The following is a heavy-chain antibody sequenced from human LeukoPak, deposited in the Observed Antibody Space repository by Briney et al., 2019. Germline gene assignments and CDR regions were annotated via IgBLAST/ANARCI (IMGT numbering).Heavy chain of an antibody. D-gene: IGHD2-21*02. CDR1: GFTFSSHS. CDR3: ARATTADGDFDY. Sequence: GGSLRLSCAASGFTFSSHSMNWVRQAPGKGLEWVSSISSSSSYIYYADSVKGRFTISRDNAKNSLYLQMNSLRAEDTAVYYCARATTADGDFDYWGQGTLVTVSS. J-gene: IGHJ4*02. CDR2: ISSSSSYI. V-gene: IGHV3-21*01.